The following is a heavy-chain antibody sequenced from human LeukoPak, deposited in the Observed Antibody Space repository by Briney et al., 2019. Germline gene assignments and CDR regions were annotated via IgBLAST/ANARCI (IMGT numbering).Heavy chain of an antibody. CDR1: GFTFSSYA. Sequence: GGSLRLSCAASGFTFSSYAMSWVRQASGKGLEWVSAISGNGDSTYYADSVKGRFTISRDNSKNTLYLQMNSLRAEDTALYYCARQMATINHWGQGTLVTVSS. CDR2: ISGNGDST. D-gene: IGHD5-24*01. V-gene: IGHV3-23*01. J-gene: IGHJ5*02. CDR3: ARQMATINH.